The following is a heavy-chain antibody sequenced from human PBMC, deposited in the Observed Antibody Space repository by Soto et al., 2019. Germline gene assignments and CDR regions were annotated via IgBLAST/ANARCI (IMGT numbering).Heavy chain of an antibody. J-gene: IGHJ6*02. CDR1: GFTFSSYA. CDR2: ISGSGGDT. CDR3: ARYIPGVRYYGMDV. D-gene: IGHD2-2*01. V-gene: IGHV3-23*01. Sequence: GGSLRLSCAASGFTFSSYAMSWVRQAPGKGLEWVSRISGSGGDTYNADSVKGRFTISRDNSRNTLYLEMYSLRAEDTAVYYCARYIPGVRYYGMDVWGQGTTVTVSS.